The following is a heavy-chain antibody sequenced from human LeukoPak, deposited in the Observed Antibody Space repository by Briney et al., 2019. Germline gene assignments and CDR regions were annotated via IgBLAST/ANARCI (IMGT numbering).Heavy chain of an antibody. V-gene: IGHV3-23*01. J-gene: IGHJ4*02. CDR2: IGDSGGST. CDR3: AKEKQWLVQWDYFDY. Sequence: GGSLRLSCAASGFTFSSYAMSWVRRAPGKGLEWVSAIGDSGGSTYYADSVKGRFTIPRDNSKNTLYLQMNSLRAEDTAVYYCAKEKQWLVQWDYFDYWGQGTLVTVSS. CDR1: GFTFSSYA. D-gene: IGHD6-19*01.